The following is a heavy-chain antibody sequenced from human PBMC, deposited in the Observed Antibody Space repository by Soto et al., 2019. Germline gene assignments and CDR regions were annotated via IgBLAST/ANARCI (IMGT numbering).Heavy chain of an antibody. CDR2: ISGSGGST. D-gene: IGHD3-22*01. Sequence: GGSLRLSCAASGFTFSSYAMSWVRQAPGKGLEWVSAISGSGGSTYYADSVKGRFTISRDNSKNTLYLQMNSLRAEDTAVYYCAKTPIITMIVVVNYYFDYWGQGTLVTVSS. V-gene: IGHV3-23*01. CDR1: GFTFSSYA. J-gene: IGHJ4*02. CDR3: AKTPIITMIVVVNYYFDY.